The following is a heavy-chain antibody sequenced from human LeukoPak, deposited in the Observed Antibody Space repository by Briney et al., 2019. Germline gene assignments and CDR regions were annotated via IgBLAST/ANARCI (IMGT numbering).Heavy chain of an antibody. V-gene: IGHV1-2*02. CDR2: INPNSGGT. D-gene: IGHD3-16*01. Sequence: GASVTVSCKASGYTFTGYCMHWVRQAPGQGLEWMGWINPNSGGTNYAQKFQGRVTMTRDTSISTAYMELSRLRSDDTAVYYCAREWGSSGTNNWFDPWGQGTLVTVSS. CDR3: AREWGSSGTNNWFDP. CDR1: GYTFTGYC. J-gene: IGHJ5*02.